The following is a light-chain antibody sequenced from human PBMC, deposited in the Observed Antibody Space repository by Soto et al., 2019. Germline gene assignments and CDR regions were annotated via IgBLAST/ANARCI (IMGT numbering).Light chain of an antibody. CDR3: QQSYSTHVT. J-gene: IGKJ3*01. V-gene: IGKV1-39*01. CDR2: AAS. CDR1: QSISSY. Sequence: DIQMTQSPSSLSASVGDRVTITCRASQSISSYLNWYQQKPGQAPKLLIYAASSWQSGVPSRFSGSGSGTDFTLTISRLQPEDFATYYCQQSYSTHVTFGPGTKVDIK.